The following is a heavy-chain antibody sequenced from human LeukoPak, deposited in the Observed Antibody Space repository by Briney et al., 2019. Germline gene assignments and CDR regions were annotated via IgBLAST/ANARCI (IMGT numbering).Heavy chain of an antibody. CDR1: GGSISSGSYY. D-gene: IGHD2-21*02. CDR3: ARVYPTEVDY. J-gene: IGHJ4*02. Sequence: SETLSLTCTVSGGSISSGSYYWSWIRQPAGEGLEWIGRIYTSGKTTYNPSLKSRVTVSFDTSKNQFSLKLTSVTAADTAVYYCARVYPTEVDYWGQGILVTVSS. V-gene: IGHV4-61*02. CDR2: IYTSGKT.